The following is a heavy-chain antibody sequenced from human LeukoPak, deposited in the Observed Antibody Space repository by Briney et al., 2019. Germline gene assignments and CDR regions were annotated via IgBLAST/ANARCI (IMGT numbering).Heavy chain of an antibody. J-gene: IGHJ5*02. Sequence: SVKVSCKASGGTFNSNAFHWVRQAPGQGLEWMGGITPIFGSTKYAQKFQGRVTVTTDESTSTAYMELSDLRSDDTAVYYCARGRSGVPAVTYNWFDPWGQGTLVTVSS. CDR1: GGTFNSNA. V-gene: IGHV1-69*05. D-gene: IGHD6-13*01. CDR3: ARGRSGVPAVTYNWFDP. CDR2: ITPIFGST.